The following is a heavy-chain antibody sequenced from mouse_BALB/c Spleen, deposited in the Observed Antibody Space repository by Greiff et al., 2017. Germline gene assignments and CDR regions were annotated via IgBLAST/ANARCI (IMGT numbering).Heavy chain of an antibody. CDR3: ARDRYDPYYYAMDY. D-gene: IGHD2-14*01. J-gene: IGHJ4*01. Sequence: VQRVESGPGLVAPSQSLSITCTVSGFSLTSYGVHWVRQPPGKGLEWLGVIWAGGSTNYNSALMSRLSISKDNSKSQVFLKMNSLQTDDTAMYYCARDRYDPYYYAMDYWGQGTSVTVSS. CDR1: GFSLTSYG. CDR2: IWAGGST. V-gene: IGHV2-9*02.